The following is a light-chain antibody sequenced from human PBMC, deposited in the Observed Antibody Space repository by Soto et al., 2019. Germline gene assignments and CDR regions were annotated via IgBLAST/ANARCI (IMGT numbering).Light chain of an antibody. J-gene: IGKJ3*01. CDR3: QQYNRWPFT. Sequence: EIVLTQSPGTLSLSPGDRATLSCRASQSINGNYLHWYQQKPGQAPRLLIYGASTRATGIPDRFSGSGSGTEFTLTIGSLQSGDFAVYYCQQYNRWPFTFGPGTKVDIK. V-gene: IGKV3-15*01. CDR1: QSINGNY. CDR2: GAS.